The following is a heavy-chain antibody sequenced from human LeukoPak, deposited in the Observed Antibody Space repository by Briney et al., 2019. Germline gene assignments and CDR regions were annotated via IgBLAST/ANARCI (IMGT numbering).Heavy chain of an antibody. J-gene: IGHJ4*02. CDR2: IKQDGSEK. D-gene: IGHD2-2*01. Sequence: PGGSLRLSCAASGFTFSSYWMSWVRQAPGKGLEWVANIKQDGSEKYYVDSVKARFTISRDNAKNSLYLQMNSLRAEDTAVYYCARDQRYCSSSSCPWEPFDYWGQGTLVTVSP. CDR3: ARDQRYCSSSSCPWEPFDY. V-gene: IGHV3-7*05. CDR1: GFTFSSYW.